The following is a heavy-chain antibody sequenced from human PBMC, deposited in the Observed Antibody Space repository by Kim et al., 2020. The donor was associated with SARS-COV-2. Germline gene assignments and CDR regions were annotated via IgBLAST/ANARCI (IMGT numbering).Heavy chain of an antibody. Sequence: GGSLRLSCAASGFTVSTNYMNWVRQAPGKGLEWVSVMYRDGRTFYADPVKGRFTVSRDNSRDTVYLQMNSLRAEDTGVYYCARDTPEPSTYFDLWGRGTLVTVSS. CDR3: ARDTPEPSTYFDL. V-gene: IGHV3-53*01. D-gene: IGHD2-2*01. CDR1: GFTVSTNY. CDR2: MYRDGRT. J-gene: IGHJ2*01.